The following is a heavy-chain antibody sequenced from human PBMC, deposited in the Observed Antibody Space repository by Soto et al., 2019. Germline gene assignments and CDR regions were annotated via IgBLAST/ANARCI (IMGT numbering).Heavy chain of an antibody. Sequence: TGGSLRLSCAASGFTFSIHEMNWVRQAPGKGLEWVSYISSIGVATYYADSVKGRFTISRDNAKNSLYLQMNSLSAEDTAVYYCAREGRVGGIDYWGQGTPVTVSS. CDR2: ISSIGVAT. D-gene: IGHD6-19*01. CDR1: GFTFSIHE. CDR3: AREGRVGGIDY. J-gene: IGHJ4*02. V-gene: IGHV3-48*03.